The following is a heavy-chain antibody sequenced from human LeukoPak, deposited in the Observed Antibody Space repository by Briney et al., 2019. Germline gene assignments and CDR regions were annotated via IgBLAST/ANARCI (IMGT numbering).Heavy chain of an antibody. CDR2: INHSGST. V-gene: IGHV4-34*01. J-gene: IGHJ4*02. CDR1: GGSFSGYY. D-gene: IGHD3-3*01. Sequence: KPSETLSLTCAVYGGSFSGYYWSWIRQPPGKGLEWIGEINHSGSTNYNPSLKSRVTISVDTSKNQFSLKLSSVTAADTAVYYCASSGAFGVVSLDYWGQGTLVTVSS. CDR3: ASSGAFGVVSLDY.